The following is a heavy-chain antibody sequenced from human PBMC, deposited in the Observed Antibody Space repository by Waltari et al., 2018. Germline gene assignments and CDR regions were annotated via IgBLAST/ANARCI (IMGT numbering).Heavy chain of an antibody. CDR1: GFTFXSYG. D-gene: IGHD6-19*01. CDR2: IGYDGXKK. CDR3: AXTGXGHSSGWYSGDX. V-gene: IGHV3-33*01. Sequence: VQLVESXGGXXQPGRSXRLSXAASGFTFXSYGMHWVRQAPDKGLEWVAIIGYDGXKKYYXDSVKGRFTIXKDNSNNTLYLQMNSLRXEDTAVYYXAXTGXGHSSGWYSGDXWGQGTLVTVSS. J-gene: IGHJ4*02.